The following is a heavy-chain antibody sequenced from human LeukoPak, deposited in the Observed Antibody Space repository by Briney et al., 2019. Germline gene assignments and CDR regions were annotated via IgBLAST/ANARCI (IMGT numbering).Heavy chain of an antibody. CDR3: AGNIVATIGSFDH. CDR2: IYSGGSI. Sequence: PGGSLRLSCAASGFPFSSYSMSWVRQAPGKGLEWVSVIYSGGSIYYADSVKGRVTISRDNSKNTLYLQMNSLRAEDTAVYYCAGNIVATIGSFDHWGQGTLVTVSS. D-gene: IGHD5-12*01. CDR1: GFPFSSYS. J-gene: IGHJ4*02. V-gene: IGHV3-53*01.